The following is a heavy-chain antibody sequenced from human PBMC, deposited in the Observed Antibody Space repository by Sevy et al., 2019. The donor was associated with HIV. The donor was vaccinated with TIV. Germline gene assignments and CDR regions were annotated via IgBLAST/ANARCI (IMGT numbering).Heavy chain of an antibody. CDR2: ISWNSGSI. CDR3: AKGILSRDGYIYFDY. V-gene: IGHV3-9*01. CDR1: GFTFDDYA. J-gene: IGHJ4*02. D-gene: IGHD5-12*01. Sequence: GGSLRLSCAASGFTFDDYAMHWVRQAPGKGLEWVSGISWNSGSIGYADSVKGRFTISRDNAKNSLYLQMNSLRAEDTALYYCAKGILSRDGYIYFDYWGQGTLVTVSS.